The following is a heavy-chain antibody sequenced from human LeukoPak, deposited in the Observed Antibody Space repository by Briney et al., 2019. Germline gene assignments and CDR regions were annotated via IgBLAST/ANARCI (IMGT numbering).Heavy chain of an antibody. D-gene: IGHD3-10*01. CDR3: ATDTGGVDY. J-gene: IGHJ4*02. CDR1: GFSFSSHS. Sequence: GGSLRLSCAVSGFSFSSHSMNWVRQAPGKGLEWVSSITSSGTYIYYADSVKGRFTISRDDAKSSLYLQMNSLRAEDTAVYYCATDTGGVDYWGQGTLVTVSS. CDR2: ITSSGTYI. V-gene: IGHV3-21*01.